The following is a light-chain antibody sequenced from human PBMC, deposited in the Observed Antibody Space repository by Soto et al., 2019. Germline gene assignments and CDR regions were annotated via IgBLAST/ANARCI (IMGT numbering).Light chain of an antibody. V-gene: IGKV3-11*01. CDR1: QSVSSY. J-gene: IGKJ1*01. CDR3: QQRSHWPPWT. CDR2: DAS. Sequence: EIVLTQSPATLSLSPGERATLSCRASQSVSSYLAWYQQKPGQAPRLLIYDASNRATGIPARFSGSGSGTDFTLTISSLEPEDFAVYYCQQRSHWPPWTFGKGTKVEIK.